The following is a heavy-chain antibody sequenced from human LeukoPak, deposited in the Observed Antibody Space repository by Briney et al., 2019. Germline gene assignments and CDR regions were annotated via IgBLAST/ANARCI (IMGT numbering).Heavy chain of an antibody. D-gene: IGHD2-21*01. J-gene: IGHJ6*04. CDR3: ARLEYCGGDCLMDV. CDR2: IYTSGST. V-gene: IGHV4-61*02. Sequence: PSETLSLTCTVSGGSISSGSYYWSWIRQPAGKGLEWIGRIYTSGSTNYNPSLKSRVTISVDTSKNQFSLKLSSVTAADTAVYYCARLEYCGGDCLMDVWGEGTTVTVSS. CDR1: GGSISSGSYY.